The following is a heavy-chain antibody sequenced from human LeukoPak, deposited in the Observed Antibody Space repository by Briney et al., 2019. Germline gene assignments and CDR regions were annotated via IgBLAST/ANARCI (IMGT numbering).Heavy chain of an antibody. D-gene: IGHD2-2*01. V-gene: IGHV3-23*01. J-gene: IGHJ4*02. CDR1: GFTFSSYA. CDR3: AKAPVERPLPAARFYFDY. Sequence: PGGSLRLSCAASGFTFSSYAMSWVRQAPGRGLEWVSAISGSGGSTYYADSVKGRFTISRDNSKNTLYLQMNSLRAEDTAVYYCAKAPVERPLPAARFYFDYWGQGTLVTVSS. CDR2: ISGSGGST.